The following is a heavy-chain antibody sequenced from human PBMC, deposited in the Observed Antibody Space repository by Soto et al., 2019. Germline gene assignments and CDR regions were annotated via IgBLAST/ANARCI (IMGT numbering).Heavy chain of an antibody. CDR2: VYYTGNS. CDR1: GGSISTHY. CDR3: AGGYYYVGSGPYLYIYGMDV. Sequence: SETLSLTCTVSGGSISTHYWSWVRQVPGRGLEWLGYVYYTGNSNHNPSLKGRVTVSIAPSKSQFSLELTSVSAADTAVYYCAGGYYYVGSGPYLYIYGMDVWDHGTTVTVSS. V-gene: IGHV4-59*11. D-gene: IGHD3-10*02. J-gene: IGHJ6*02.